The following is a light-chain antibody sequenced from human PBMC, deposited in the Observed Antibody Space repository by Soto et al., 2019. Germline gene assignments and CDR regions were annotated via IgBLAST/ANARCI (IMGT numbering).Light chain of an antibody. CDR2: GAS. CDR3: HHYDNLPPFT. V-gene: IGKV1-33*01. J-gene: IGKJ3*01. Sequence: DIQMTQSPSSLSASVGDRVTITCQASQDIRKYLNWYQQKAGRAPKLLIYGASNLETGVPSRFSGSGYGTDFTFTISSLQPEDIATYYCHHYDNLPPFTFGPGTKVAIK. CDR1: QDIRKY.